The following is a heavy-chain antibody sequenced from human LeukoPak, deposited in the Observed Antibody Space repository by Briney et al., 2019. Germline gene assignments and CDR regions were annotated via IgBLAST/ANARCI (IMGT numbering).Heavy chain of an antibody. D-gene: IGHD3-22*01. CDR3: AREDGYYDSSGYGEWLDY. Sequence: SETLSLTCTVSGGSISSYYWSWIRQPAGKGLEWIGRIYTSGSTDYNPSLKSRVTMSVDTSKNQFSLKLSSVTAADTAVYYCAREDGYYDSSGYGEWLDYWGQGTLVTVSS. CDR1: GGSISSYY. V-gene: IGHV4-4*07. CDR2: IYTSGST. J-gene: IGHJ4*02.